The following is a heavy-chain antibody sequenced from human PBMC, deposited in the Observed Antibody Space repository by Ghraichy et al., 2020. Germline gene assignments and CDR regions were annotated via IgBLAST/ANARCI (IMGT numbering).Heavy chain of an antibody. CDR3: ARDVSGGYYFDY. CDR1: GGTLSSYP. Sequence: SVKVSCKTSGGTLSSYPISCLLPAPRLALACMGGIIPIFGTANYAQKFQGRVTITADESTSTAYMELSSLRSEDTAVYYCARDVSGGYYFDYWGQGTLVTVSS. D-gene: IGHD1-26*01. CDR2: IIPIFGTA. V-gene: IGHV1-69*13. J-gene: IGHJ4*02.